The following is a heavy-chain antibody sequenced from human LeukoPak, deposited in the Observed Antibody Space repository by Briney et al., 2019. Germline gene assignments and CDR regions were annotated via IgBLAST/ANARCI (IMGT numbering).Heavy chain of an antibody. D-gene: IGHD1-26*01. CDR3: ARIKGKTSGSYYFDN. CDR2: IYHSGGT. V-gene: IGHV4-30-2*02. J-gene: IGHJ4*02. Sequence: TLSLTCAVPGDSISSGGYSWSWIRQAPGMALEWIGNIYHSGGTHHNPSLKSRVTMSADTSKNQFSLKLSSVTAADTAVYYCARIKGKTSGSYYFDNWGQGTLVTVSS. CDR1: GDSISSGGYS.